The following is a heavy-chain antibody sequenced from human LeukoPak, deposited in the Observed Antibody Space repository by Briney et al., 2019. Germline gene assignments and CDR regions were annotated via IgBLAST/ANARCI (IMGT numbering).Heavy chain of an antibody. D-gene: IGHD6-6*01. Sequence: PSETLSLTCTVSGVSISIFYWTWIRQPPGKGLGWIGYSSNIEGTYYNPSLKGRVTISLDTSKNQFSLRLNSVTAADTAVYYCARVKGSNWLDPWGQGTLVTVSS. J-gene: IGHJ5*02. CDR1: GVSISIFY. CDR3: ARVKGSNWLDP. V-gene: IGHV4-59*01. CDR2: SSNIEGT.